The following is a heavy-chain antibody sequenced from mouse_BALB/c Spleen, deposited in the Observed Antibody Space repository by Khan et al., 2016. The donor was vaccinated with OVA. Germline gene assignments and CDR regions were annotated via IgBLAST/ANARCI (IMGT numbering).Heavy chain of an antibody. CDR1: GFSLSNYG. CDR2: IWTGGIT. V-gene: IGHV2-9*02. D-gene: IGHD2-4*01. Sequence: VQLQESGPGLVAPSQSLSITCTVSGFSLSNYGVHWVRQPPGKGLEWLGVIWTGGITTYNSALMSRLSISKDNSKSQVFLKMNRLQTDDTAIYYCGRSYDYDVGGFAYWGQGTLVTVSA. CDR3: GRSYDYDVGGFAY. J-gene: IGHJ3*01.